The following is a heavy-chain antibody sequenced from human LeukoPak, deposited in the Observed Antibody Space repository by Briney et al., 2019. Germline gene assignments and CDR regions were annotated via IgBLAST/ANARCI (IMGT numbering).Heavy chain of an antibody. J-gene: IGHJ5*02. D-gene: IGHD6-25*01. CDR3: ARGQAAAPSYNWFDP. CDR1: GGTFSRYA. Sequence: ASVKVSCKASGGTFSRYAISWVRQAPGQGLEWMGGIIPMFGAPNYAQKFEGRVTITADESTSTAYMELNSLRSEDTAVDYCARGQAAAPSYNWFDPWGQGTLVTVSS. CDR2: IIPMFGAP. V-gene: IGHV1-69*13.